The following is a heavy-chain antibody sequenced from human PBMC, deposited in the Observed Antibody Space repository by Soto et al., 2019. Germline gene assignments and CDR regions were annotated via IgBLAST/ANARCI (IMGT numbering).Heavy chain of an antibody. CDR1: GITLSDNY. CDR3: ASGKWSLDY. J-gene: IGHJ4*02. V-gene: IGHV3-11*01. CDR2: ISNSDYTT. D-gene: IGHD2-8*01. Sequence: QVHLGASGGGLVKPGGSLRLSCVASGITLSDNYMTWIRQAPGKGLEWLSYISNSDYTTYYADSVKGRFTIYRDNAKNSLYLQLNGLRVEDTAVYYCASGKWSLDYWGQGILVTVSS.